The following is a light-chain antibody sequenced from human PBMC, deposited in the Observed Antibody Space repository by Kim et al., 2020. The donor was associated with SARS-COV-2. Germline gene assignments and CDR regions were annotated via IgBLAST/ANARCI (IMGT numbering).Light chain of an antibody. CDR1: SGHSNYA. J-gene: IGLJ3*02. Sequence: SVKLTCTLSSGHSNYAIAWHQRQPEKGPRYLMKLNSDGSHIKGDEVPVRFSGSSSGAERYLTISSLQSEDEADYYCQTWGTGSNWVFGGGTQLTVL. V-gene: IGLV4-69*01. CDR3: QTWGTGSNWV. CDR2: LNSDGSH.